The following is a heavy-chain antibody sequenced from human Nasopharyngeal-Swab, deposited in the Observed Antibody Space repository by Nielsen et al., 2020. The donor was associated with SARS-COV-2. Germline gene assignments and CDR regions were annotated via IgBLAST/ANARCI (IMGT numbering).Heavy chain of an antibody. V-gene: IGHV3-21*01. CDR2: ISSSSSYI. D-gene: IGHD3-3*01. Sequence: GESLKISCAASGFTFSSYSMHWVRQVPGKGLEWVSSISSSSSYIYYADSVKGRFTISRDNAKNSLYLQMNSLRAEDTAVYYCARDGLDYDFWSAYFMDVWGQGTTVTVSS. J-gene: IGHJ6*02. CDR3: ARDGLDYDFWSAYFMDV. CDR1: GFTFSSYS.